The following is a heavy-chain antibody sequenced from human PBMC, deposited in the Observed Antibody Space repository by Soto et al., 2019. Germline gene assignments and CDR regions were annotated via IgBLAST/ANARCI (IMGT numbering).Heavy chain of an antibody. CDR2: ISYDGSNK. Sequence: GGSLRLSCAASGFTFSSYGMHWVRQTPGKGLEWVAVISYDGSNKYYADSVKGRFTISRDNSKNTLYLQMNSLRAEDTAVYYCAKVRWEGYYDSSGYYSTYYYYGMDVWGQGTTVTVSS. D-gene: IGHD3-22*01. CDR3: AKVRWEGYYDSSGYYSTYYYYGMDV. J-gene: IGHJ6*02. CDR1: GFTFSSYG. V-gene: IGHV3-30*18.